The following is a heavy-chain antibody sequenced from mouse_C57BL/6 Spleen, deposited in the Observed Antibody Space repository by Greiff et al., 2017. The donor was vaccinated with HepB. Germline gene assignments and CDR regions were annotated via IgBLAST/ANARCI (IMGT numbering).Heavy chain of an antibody. V-gene: IGHV1-64*01. D-gene: IGHD2-4*01. Sequence: QVQLQQSGAELVNPGASVKLSCKASGYTFTSYWMHWVKQRPGQGLEWIGMIHPNSGSTNYNEKFKSKATLTVDKSSSTAYMQLSSLTSEDSAVYYCARWGLRTAMDYWGQGTSVTVSS. CDR1: GYTFTSYW. CDR3: ARWGLRTAMDY. CDR2: IHPNSGST. J-gene: IGHJ4*01.